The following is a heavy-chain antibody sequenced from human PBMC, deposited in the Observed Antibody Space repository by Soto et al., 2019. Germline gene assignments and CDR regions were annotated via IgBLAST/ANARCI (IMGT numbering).Heavy chain of an antibody. CDR3: ARELAAGTFDI. CDR2: INAGTGRT. CDR1: GYTFTSYG. J-gene: IGHJ3*02. D-gene: IGHD6-13*01. V-gene: IGHV1-3*01. Sequence: ASVKVSCKASGYTFTSYGISWVRQAPGQRLEWMGWINAGTGRTKYSQNFQGRVTVTRDTSATTAYMELSSLKSEDMAVYYCARELAAGTFDIWGQGTMVTVSS.